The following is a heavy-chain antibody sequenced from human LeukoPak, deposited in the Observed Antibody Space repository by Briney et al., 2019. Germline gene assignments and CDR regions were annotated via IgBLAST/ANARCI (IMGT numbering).Heavy chain of an antibody. V-gene: IGHV3-23*01. Sequence: GGSLRLSCAASGFTFSSYGMSWVRQAPGKGLEWVSAISGSGGSTYYADSVKGRFTISRDNSKNTLYLQMNSLRAEDTAVYYCARDYGDYGASYFDYWGQGTLVTVSS. J-gene: IGHJ4*02. CDR3: ARDYGDYGASYFDY. CDR1: GFTFSSYG. CDR2: ISGSGGST. D-gene: IGHD4-17*01.